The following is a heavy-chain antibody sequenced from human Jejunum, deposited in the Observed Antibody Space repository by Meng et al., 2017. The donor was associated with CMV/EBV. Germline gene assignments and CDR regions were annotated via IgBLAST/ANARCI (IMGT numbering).Heavy chain of an antibody. Sequence: ADSGFTFSNSAMSWVRQAPGKGLEWVSSIGSSAGYTYYADSVKGRFTISRDNSKNTLYLQINSLKVEDTAVYYCAKGGGTITTWFDSWGQGTLVTVSS. CDR1: GFTFSNSA. J-gene: IGHJ5*01. D-gene: IGHD2-15*01. CDR2: IGSSAGYT. CDR3: AKGGGTITTWFDS. V-gene: IGHV3-23*01.